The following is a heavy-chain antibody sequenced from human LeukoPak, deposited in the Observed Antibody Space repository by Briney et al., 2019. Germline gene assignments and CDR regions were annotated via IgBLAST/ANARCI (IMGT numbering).Heavy chain of an antibody. CDR3: GRGGTEAFDI. J-gene: IGHJ3*02. V-gene: IGHV3-21*01. CDR2: ISSSSSYI. D-gene: IGHD1-1*01. CDR1: GFTFSSYS. Sequence: GGSLRLFCAASGFTFSSYSMNWVRQAPGKGLEWVSSISSSSSYIYYADSVKGRFTISRDNAKNSLYLQMNSLRVEDTAVYYCGRGGTEAFDIWGQGTMVTVSS.